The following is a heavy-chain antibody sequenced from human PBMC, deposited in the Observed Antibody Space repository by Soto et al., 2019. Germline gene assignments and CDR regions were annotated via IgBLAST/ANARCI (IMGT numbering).Heavy chain of an antibody. Sequence: GASVKVSCKASGGTFSSYTISWVRQAPGQGLEWMGRIIPILGIANYAQKFQGRVTITADKSTSTAYMELSSLRSEDTAVYYCASSTYYYDRSGSYWGQGTLVTVSS. CDR2: IIPILGIA. V-gene: IGHV1-69*02. J-gene: IGHJ4*02. CDR3: ASSTYYYDRSGSY. CDR1: GGTFSSYT. D-gene: IGHD3-22*01.